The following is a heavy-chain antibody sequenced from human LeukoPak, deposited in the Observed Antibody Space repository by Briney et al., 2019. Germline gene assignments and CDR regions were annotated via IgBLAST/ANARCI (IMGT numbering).Heavy chain of an antibody. CDR2: THLSGNT. CDR3: ARDNDSRDPPHFDY. J-gene: IGHJ4*02. V-gene: IGHV4-4*07. Sequence: PSETLSLTCTVSNGSISSYYWSWIRQPAGKGLEWIGRTHLSGNTNYNPSLENRVSMSVDTSKKQVSLKLTSVTAADTAVYYCARDNDSRDPPHFDYWGQGTLVTVSS. D-gene: IGHD3-16*01. CDR1: NGSISSYY.